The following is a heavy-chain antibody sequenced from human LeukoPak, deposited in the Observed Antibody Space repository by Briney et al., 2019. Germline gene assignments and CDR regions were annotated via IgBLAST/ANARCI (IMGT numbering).Heavy chain of an antibody. CDR1: GDSVSSNNAA. D-gene: IGHD2-2*01. Sequence: SQTLSLTCAISGDSVSSNNAAWNWIRQSPSRGLEWLGRTYYRSKWYNEYALSVKSRITINPDTSKNQFSLQLNSVTPEDTAVYYCAREARYCSSTSCLDYWGQGTLVTVSS. V-gene: IGHV6-1*01. J-gene: IGHJ4*02. CDR2: TYYRSKWYN. CDR3: AREARYCSSTSCLDY.